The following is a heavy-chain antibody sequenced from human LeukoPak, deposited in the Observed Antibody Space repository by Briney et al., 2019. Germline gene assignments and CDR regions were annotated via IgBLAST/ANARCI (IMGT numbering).Heavy chain of an antibody. J-gene: IGHJ4*02. CDR2: ISSSSSYI. CDR3: ARAVWDSSGYYYDY. CDR1: GFTFSSYS. V-gene: IGHV3-21*01. D-gene: IGHD3-22*01. Sequence: GGSLRLSCAASGFTFSSYSMNWVRQAPGKGLEWVSSISSSSSYIYYADSVKGRFTISRDNAKNSLYLQMNSLRAEDTAVYYCARAVWDSSGYYYDYWGQGTLVTVSS.